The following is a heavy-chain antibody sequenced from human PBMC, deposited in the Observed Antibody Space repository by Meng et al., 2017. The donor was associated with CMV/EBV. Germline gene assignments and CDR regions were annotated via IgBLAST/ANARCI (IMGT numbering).Heavy chain of an antibody. Sequence: GESLKISCAASGFTVSSNYMSWVRQAPGKGLEWVSVIYSGGSTYYADSVKGRFIISRDNSKNTLYLQMNSLRAEDTAVYYCASLTRSSSSKGFGYWGQGTLVTVSS. CDR2: IYSGGST. D-gene: IGHD6-13*01. J-gene: IGHJ4*02. CDR3: ASLTRSSSSKGFGY. CDR1: GFTVSSNY. V-gene: IGHV3-53*01.